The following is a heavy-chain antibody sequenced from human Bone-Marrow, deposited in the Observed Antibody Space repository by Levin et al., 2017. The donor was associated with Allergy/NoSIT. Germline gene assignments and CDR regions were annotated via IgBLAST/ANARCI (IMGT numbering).Heavy chain of an antibody. V-gene: IGHV3-30-3*01. Sequence: LSLTCAASGFTFSSYAMHWVRQAPGKGLEWVAVISYDGSNKYYADSVKGRFTISRDNSKNTLYLQMNSLRAEDTAVYYCARDWSVPDSELDYWGQGTLVTVSS. CDR3: ARDWSVPDSELDY. CDR2: ISYDGSNK. CDR1: GFTFSSYA. D-gene: IGHD1-26*01. J-gene: IGHJ4*02.